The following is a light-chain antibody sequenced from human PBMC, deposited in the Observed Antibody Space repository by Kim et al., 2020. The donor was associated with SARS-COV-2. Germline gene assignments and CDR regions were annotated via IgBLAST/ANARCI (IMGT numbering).Light chain of an antibody. CDR2: LNSDGSH. CDR3: QTWGTGIRV. Sequence: QLVLTQSPSASASLGASVKLTCTLSSGHSSYAIAWHQQQPEKGPRYLMKLNSDGSHSKGDGIPDRFSGSRSGAERYLTISSLQSEDEADYYCQTWGTGIRVFGGGTQLTVL. V-gene: IGLV4-69*01. J-gene: IGLJ3*02. CDR1: SGHSSYA.